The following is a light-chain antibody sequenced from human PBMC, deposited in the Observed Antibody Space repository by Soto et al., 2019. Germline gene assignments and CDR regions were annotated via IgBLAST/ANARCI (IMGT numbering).Light chain of an antibody. V-gene: IGKV3-20*01. CDR1: QSVSSSY. CDR3: QQYGSSPLT. J-gene: IGKJ1*01. CDR2: GAS. Sequence: ELVLTQSQGTLSLSPGERATLCCRASQSVSSSYLAWYQQKPGQAPRLLIYGASSRATGIPDRFSGSGSGTDFTLTISRLEPEDFAVYYCQQYGSSPLTFGQGTNVDI.